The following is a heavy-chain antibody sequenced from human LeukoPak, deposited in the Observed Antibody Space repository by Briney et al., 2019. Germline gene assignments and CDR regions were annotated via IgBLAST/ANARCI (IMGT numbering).Heavy chain of an antibody. V-gene: IGHV1-69*05. Sequence: SVKVSCMASGGILSSYAISWVRQAPAQGLEWMGGIISIFCSANYAQKFQGRVTITTDESTSTAYMELRSLRSEDTAVYYCARESTVTLGFDYGGQGTLVTVSS. CDR2: IISIFCSA. D-gene: IGHD4-17*01. CDR3: ARESTVTLGFDY. J-gene: IGHJ4*02. CDR1: GGILSSYA.